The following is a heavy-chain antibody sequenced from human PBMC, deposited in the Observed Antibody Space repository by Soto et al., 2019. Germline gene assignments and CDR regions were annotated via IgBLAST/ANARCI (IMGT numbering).Heavy chain of an antibody. Sequence: RQAPGKGLEWVSYISSSSSYTNYADSVKGRFTISRDNAKNSLYLQMNSLRAEDTAVYYCARTPDCTNGVCSAGFDYWGQGTLVTVSS. CDR2: ISSSSSYT. D-gene: IGHD2-8*01. V-gene: IGHV3-11*06. J-gene: IGHJ4*02. CDR3: ARTPDCTNGVCSAGFDY.